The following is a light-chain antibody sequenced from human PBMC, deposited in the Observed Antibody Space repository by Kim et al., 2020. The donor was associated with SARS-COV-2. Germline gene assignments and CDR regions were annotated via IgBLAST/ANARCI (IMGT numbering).Light chain of an antibody. CDR3: QQYKTWT. Sequence: LSASVGDRVTITCRARQSISNWLAWYQQKPGKAPKLLIYDASSLRSGVPSRFSGSGSGTEFTLTISNLQPDDFATYYCQQYKTWTFGQGTKVDIK. J-gene: IGKJ1*01. CDR2: DAS. CDR1: QSISNW. V-gene: IGKV1-5*01.